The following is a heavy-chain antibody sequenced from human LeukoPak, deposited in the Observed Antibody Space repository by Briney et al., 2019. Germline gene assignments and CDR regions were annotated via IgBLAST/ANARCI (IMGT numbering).Heavy chain of an antibody. J-gene: IGHJ4*02. Sequence: GGSLRLSCTASGLPFTSYWMIWVRQAPGKGLEWVANINDDGSEKNYAESVKGRFTISRDNAQNSVSLLVNALRAEDTAVYYCGRIFNIWGTFRNTWGQGTLVTVSS. CDR3: GRIFNIWGTFRNT. CDR1: GLPFTSYW. D-gene: IGHD3-16*02. V-gene: IGHV3-7*01. CDR2: INDDGSEK.